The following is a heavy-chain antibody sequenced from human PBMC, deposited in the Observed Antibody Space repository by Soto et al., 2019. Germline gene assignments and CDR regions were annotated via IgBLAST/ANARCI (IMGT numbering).Heavy chain of an antibody. J-gene: IGHJ4*02. V-gene: IGHV2-5*02. D-gene: IGHD2-21*02. CDR3: AHRGGGEYCGGDCYPVYFDY. CDR2: IYWDDDK. Sequence: QITLKESGPTLVKPTQTLTLTCTFSGFSLSTSGVGVGWIRQPPGKALEWLALIYWDDDKRYSPSLKSRLTITKDTSKNQVVLTMTNMDPVDTATYYCAHRGGGEYCGGDCYPVYFDYWGQGTLVTVSS. CDR1: GFSLSTSGVG.